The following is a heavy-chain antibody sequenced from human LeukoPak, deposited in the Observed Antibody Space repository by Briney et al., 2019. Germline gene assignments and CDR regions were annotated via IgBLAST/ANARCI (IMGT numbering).Heavy chain of an antibody. D-gene: IGHD3-16*01. CDR3: ARGNYDYVWGGIDY. Sequence: SQTLSLTCTVSGDSISSGSYYWSWIRQPAGKGLEWIGRIYGRGGSNYNPSLKSRVTISVDTSKNQFSLKLSSVTAADTAVYYCARGNYDYVWGGIDYWGQGTLVTVSS. V-gene: IGHV4-61*02. J-gene: IGHJ4*02. CDR2: IYGRGGS. CDR1: GDSISSGSYY.